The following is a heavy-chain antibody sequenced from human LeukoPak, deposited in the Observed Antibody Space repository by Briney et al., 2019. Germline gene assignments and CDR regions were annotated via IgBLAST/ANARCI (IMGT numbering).Heavy chain of an antibody. CDR1: GFTFTTYW. V-gene: IGHV3-7*04. J-gene: IGHJ4*02. Sequence: GESLRLSCAASGFTFTTYWMGWVRQAPGKGLEWVANIKQDGSEKYYVDSVKGRFTISRDNAKNSLYLQMNSLRAEDTAVYYCARGYSGYPYWGQGTLVTVSS. CDR2: IKQDGSEK. D-gene: IGHD5-12*01. CDR3: ARGYSGYPY.